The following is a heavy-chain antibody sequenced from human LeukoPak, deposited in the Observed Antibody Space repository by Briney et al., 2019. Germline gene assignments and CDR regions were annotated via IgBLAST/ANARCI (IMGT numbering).Heavy chain of an antibody. J-gene: IGHJ4*02. V-gene: IGHV4-34*01. CDR3: ARVKSEAVAGGDFDY. D-gene: IGHD6-19*01. CDR1: GGSFSGYY. Sequence: SETLSLTCAVCGGSFSGYYWSWIRQPPGKGLEWIGEINHSGSTNYNPSLKSRVTISVDTSKNQFSLKLSSVTAADTAVYYCARVKSEAVAGGDFDYWGQGTLVTVSS. CDR2: INHSGST.